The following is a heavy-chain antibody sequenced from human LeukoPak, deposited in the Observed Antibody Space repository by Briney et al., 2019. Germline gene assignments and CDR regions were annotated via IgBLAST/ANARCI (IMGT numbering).Heavy chain of an antibody. CDR1: GGSISSYY. CDR2: IYYRGST. V-gene: IGHV4-59*01. J-gene: IGHJ4*02. D-gene: IGHD6-13*01. Sequence: SETLSHACTVSGGSISSYYWSWIRQPPGKGLEWIGYIYYRGSTNYNPSLKSRVTISVDTSKNQFSLKLSSVTAADTAVYYCARGDGSSWFDYWGQGTLVTVSS. CDR3: ARGDGSSWFDY.